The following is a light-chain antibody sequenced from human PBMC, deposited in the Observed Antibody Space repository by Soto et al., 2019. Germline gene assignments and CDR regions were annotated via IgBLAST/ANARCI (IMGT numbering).Light chain of an antibody. CDR3: QQGYSSPQMYT. CDR1: QSISSS. CDR2: ATS. V-gene: IGKV1-39*01. Sequence: DIQMTQSPTSLSASVGDRVTITCRASQSISSSLNWYQQKPGKAPDLLIYATSNLQSGVPSRLSGSGAGTDVTLTSSSLQPEDFATYYGQQGYSSPQMYTFGQGTKLEIK. J-gene: IGKJ2*01.